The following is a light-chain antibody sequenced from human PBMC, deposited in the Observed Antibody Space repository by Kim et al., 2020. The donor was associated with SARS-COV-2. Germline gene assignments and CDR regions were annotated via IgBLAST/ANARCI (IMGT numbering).Light chain of an antibody. CDR3: QSYDTSLSGSV. J-gene: IGLJ3*02. V-gene: IGLV1-40*01. CDR1: SSNIGAGYG. Sequence: QRVTISCTGSSSNIGAGYGVHWYQQLPGTAPKLLIYGNSNRPSGVPDRFSGSKSGTSASLAITGLQAEDEADYYCQSYDTSLSGSVFGGGTKLTVL. CDR2: GNS.